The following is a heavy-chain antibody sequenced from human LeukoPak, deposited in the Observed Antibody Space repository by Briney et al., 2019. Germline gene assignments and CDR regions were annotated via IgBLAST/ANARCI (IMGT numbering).Heavy chain of an antibody. D-gene: IGHD3-3*01. CDR1: GFTFSSYA. J-gene: IGHJ6*02. CDR2: ISGSGGST. CDR3: ARDRPVYYDFWSGYRDYYYYYGMDV. Sequence: GGSLRLSCAASGFTFSSYAMSWVRQAPGKGLEWVSAISGSGGSTYYADSVKGRFTISRDNAKNSLYLQMNSLRAEDTAVYYCARDRPVYYDFWSGYRDYYYYYGMDVWGQGTTVTVSS. V-gene: IGHV3-23*01.